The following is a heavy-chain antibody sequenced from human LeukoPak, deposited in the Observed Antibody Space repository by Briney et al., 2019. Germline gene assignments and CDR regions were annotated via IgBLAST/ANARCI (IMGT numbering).Heavy chain of an antibody. CDR2: ISSSSSYI. CDR3: ARVRSPVAGFDY. J-gene: IGHJ4*02. CDR1: GFTFSSYS. Sequence: GGSLRLSCAASGFTFSSYSMNWIRQAPGKGLEWVSSISSSSSYIYYADSVKGRFTISRDNAKNSLYLQMNSLRAEDTAVYYCARVRSPVAGFDYWGQGTLVTVSS. D-gene: IGHD6-19*01. V-gene: IGHV3-21*01.